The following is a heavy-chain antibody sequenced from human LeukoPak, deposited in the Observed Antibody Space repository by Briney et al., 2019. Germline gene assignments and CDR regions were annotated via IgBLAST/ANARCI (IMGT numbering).Heavy chain of an antibody. CDR1: GFTFSSST. D-gene: IGHD2/OR15-2a*01. Sequence: GGSLRLSCAASGFTFSSSTMNWVRRAPGKGLEWVSSISSSSDYVYYADSVKGRFTISRDNAKNSLYLQMNSLRAEDTAVYYCVRIPNSTNFPNWFDPWGQGTLVTVSS. CDR2: ISSSSDYV. V-gene: IGHV3-21*01. CDR3: VRIPNSTNFPNWFDP. J-gene: IGHJ5*02.